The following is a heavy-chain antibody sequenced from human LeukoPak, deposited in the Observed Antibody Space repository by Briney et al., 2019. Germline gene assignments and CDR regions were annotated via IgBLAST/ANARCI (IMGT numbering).Heavy chain of an antibody. Sequence: PSKTLSLTCTVAGGSISSSFYYCGWIRQPPGKGLEWIGSIYYSGNTYYNPSLNSRVTISVDTSKNRFSLNLTSVTAADTAVYYCARLGQLAFDYWGQGTLVTVSS. V-gene: IGHV4-39*07. CDR3: ARLGQLAFDY. J-gene: IGHJ4*02. CDR1: GGSISSSFYY. D-gene: IGHD6-13*01. CDR2: IYYSGNT.